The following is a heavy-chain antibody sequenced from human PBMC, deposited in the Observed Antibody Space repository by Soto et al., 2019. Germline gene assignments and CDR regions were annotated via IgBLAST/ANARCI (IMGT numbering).Heavy chain of an antibody. D-gene: IGHD2-15*01. CDR2: IIPISGTA. J-gene: IGHJ6*02. CDR3: ARSQGGSSSLDIYYYYYYGMDV. Sequence: GASVKVSCKAPGGTFSSYAISWVRQAPGQGLEWMGGIIPISGTAKYAQKFQGRVTITADESTSTGYMELSSLRSEDTAVYYCARSQGGSSSLDIYYYYYYGMDVWGQGTTVTVSS. CDR1: GGTFSSYA. V-gene: IGHV1-69*13.